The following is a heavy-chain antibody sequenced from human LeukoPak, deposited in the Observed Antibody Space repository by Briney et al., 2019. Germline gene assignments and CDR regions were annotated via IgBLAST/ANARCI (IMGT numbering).Heavy chain of an antibody. J-gene: IGHJ4*02. V-gene: IGHV4-34*01. CDR3: ARGGGYCSGGSCYSLDY. CDR1: GGSFSGYY. Sequence: SETLSLTCAVYGGSFSGYYWSWIRQPPGKGLEWVGEINHSGSTNCNPSLKSRVTISVDTSKNQFSLKLSSVTAADTAVYYCARGGGYCSGGSCYSLDYWGQGTLVTVSS. CDR2: INHSGST. D-gene: IGHD2-15*01.